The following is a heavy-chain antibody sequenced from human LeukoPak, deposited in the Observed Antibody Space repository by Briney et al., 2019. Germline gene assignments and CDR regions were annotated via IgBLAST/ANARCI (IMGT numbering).Heavy chain of an antibody. D-gene: IGHD2-15*01. CDR3: AKETVVVVAATPDAFDI. Sequence: PTGRSLRLSCAASGFIFSNYGMHWVRQAPGKGLEWVALIWYDGNNKYYADSVKGRFTVSRDNSKNTLYLQMNSLRAEDTAVYYCAKETVVVVAATPDAFDIWGQGTMVTVSS. CDR2: IWYDGNNK. V-gene: IGHV3-33*06. J-gene: IGHJ3*02. CDR1: GFIFSNYG.